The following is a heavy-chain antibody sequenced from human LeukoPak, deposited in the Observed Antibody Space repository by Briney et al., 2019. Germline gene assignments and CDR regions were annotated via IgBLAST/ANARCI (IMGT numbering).Heavy chain of an antibody. Sequence: GESLKISCKGSGYSFTSYWISWVRQMPGKGLEWMGRIDPSDSYTNYSPSFQGHVTISADKSISTAYLQWSSLKASDTAMYYCERHQYDILTGYYLWWFDPWGQGTLVTVSS. J-gene: IGHJ5*02. D-gene: IGHD3-9*01. CDR1: GYSFTSYW. V-gene: IGHV5-10-1*01. CDR2: IDPSDSYT. CDR3: ERHQYDILTGYYLWWFDP.